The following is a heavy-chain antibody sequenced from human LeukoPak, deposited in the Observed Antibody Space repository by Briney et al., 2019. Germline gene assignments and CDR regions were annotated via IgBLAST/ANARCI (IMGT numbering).Heavy chain of an antibody. CDR3: AKEIVVVPEAAFDI. CDR2: ISGSGGST. D-gene: IGHD3-22*01. V-gene: IGHV3-23*01. Sequence: GGSLRLSCAASGFTFSSYGMHWVRQAPGKGLEWVSAISGSGGSTYYADSVKGRFTISRDNSKNMLYLQMNSLRAEDTAVYYCAKEIVVVPEAAFDIWGQGTMVTVSS. CDR1: GFTFSSYG. J-gene: IGHJ3*02.